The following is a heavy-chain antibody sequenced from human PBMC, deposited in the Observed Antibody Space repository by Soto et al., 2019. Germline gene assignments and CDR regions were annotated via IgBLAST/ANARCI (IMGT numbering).Heavy chain of an antibody. V-gene: IGHV4-34*01. CDR1: GGSFSGYY. CDR3: ASGPQGDFWSGYFPGYYYYYYMDV. Sequence: SETLSLTCAVYGGSFSGYYWIWIRQPPGKGLEWIGEINHSGSTNYNPSLKSRVTISVDTSKNQFSLKLSSVTAADTAVYYCASGPQGDFWSGYFPGYYYYYYMDVWGKGTTVTVSS. D-gene: IGHD3-3*01. CDR2: INHSGST. J-gene: IGHJ6*03.